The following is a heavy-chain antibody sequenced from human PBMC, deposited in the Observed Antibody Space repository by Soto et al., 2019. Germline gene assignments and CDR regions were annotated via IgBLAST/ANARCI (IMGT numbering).Heavy chain of an antibody. V-gene: IGHV6-1*01. CDR1: GNSVSTNSVA. D-gene: IGHD6-19*01. J-gene: IGHJ4*02. CDR2: TYFRSTWFN. CDR3: ARDKRALAGYYFDY. Sequence: SQTLSLTCVISGNSVSTNSVAWNWIRQSPSRGLEWLGRTYFRSTWFNEYASSVKGRITISPVTSKNHFSLQLNSVTPDDSAVYYCARDKRALAGYYFDYWGQGTPVTVYS.